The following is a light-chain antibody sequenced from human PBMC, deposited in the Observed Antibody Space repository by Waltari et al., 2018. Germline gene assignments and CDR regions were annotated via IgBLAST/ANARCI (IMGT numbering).Light chain of an antibody. CDR3: SSFPGGSLV. CDR1: NSDIDPFNY. Sequence: QSALTQPRSVSGSPGQSVTISCTKTNSDIDPFNYVSWYQQHPGKAPKLVIHDVRVRPSGVPDRFSGSRSGNTASLIISGLQPEDEADYYCSSFPGGSLVFGGGTELTVL. CDR2: DVR. V-gene: IGLV2-11*01. J-gene: IGLJ2*01.